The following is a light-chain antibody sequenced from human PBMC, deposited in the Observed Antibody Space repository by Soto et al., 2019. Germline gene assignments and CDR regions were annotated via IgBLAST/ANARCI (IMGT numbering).Light chain of an antibody. CDR1: HSISSY. Sequence: IQMTQSPSSLSASVGDRVTITCGASHSISSYLNWYQQKPGKAPKXLIYAASTLQSGAPSRFRGSGSGTDLTLTIRSLKPEDFATYECQQLKSYPLTFCGGTKVDI. CDR3: QQLKSYPLT. CDR2: AAS. V-gene: IGKV1-39*01. J-gene: IGKJ4*01.